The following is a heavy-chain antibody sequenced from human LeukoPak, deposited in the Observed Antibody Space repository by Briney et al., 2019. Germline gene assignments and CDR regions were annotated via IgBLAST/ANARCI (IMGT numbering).Heavy chain of an antibody. CDR2: IYSGGST. CDR3: AKALGGVATTGVDY. V-gene: IGHV3-53*01. J-gene: IGHJ4*02. Sequence: GGSLRLSCAASGFIVSSNYMNWVRQAPGKGLEWVSVIYSGGSTYYADSVKGRFTISRDNSKNTLYLQMNSLRAEDTAVYYCAKALGGVATTGVDYWGQGTLVTVSS. CDR1: GFIVSSNY. D-gene: IGHD5-12*01.